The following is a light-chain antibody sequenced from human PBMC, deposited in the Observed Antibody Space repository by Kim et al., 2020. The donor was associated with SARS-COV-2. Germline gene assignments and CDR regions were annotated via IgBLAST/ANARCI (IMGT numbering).Light chain of an antibody. Sequence: HSATLTCAGHSKDLRTQALAWLQHHQAHPPTLLSSRNNNRPSGISERLSASRSGNTASLTIPGLQPEDESDYYCSAWDSSLSAWVFGGGTQLTVL. V-gene: IGLV10-54*01. CDR1: SKDLRTQA. J-gene: IGLJ3*02. CDR2: RNN. CDR3: SAWDSSLSAWV.